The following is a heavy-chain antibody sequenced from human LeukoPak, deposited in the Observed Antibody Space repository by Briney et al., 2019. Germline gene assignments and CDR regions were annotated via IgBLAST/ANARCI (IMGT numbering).Heavy chain of an antibody. J-gene: IGHJ3*01. V-gene: IGHV3-30*02. Sequence: PGGSLRLSCAASGFTFSSYGMHWVRQAPGKGLEWVAFIRYDGSNKYYADSVKGRFTISRDNSKNTLYLQMNSLRAEDTAVYYCARDINLVKVVLDAFDLWGQGTMVIVSS. CDR3: ARDINLVKVVLDAFDL. CDR1: GFTFSSYG. D-gene: IGHD2/OR15-2a*01. CDR2: IRYDGSNK.